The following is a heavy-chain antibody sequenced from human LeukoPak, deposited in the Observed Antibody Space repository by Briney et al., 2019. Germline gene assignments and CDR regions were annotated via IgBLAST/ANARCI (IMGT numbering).Heavy chain of an antibody. CDR1: GGSISSSSYY. J-gene: IGHJ5*02. Sequence: SETLSLTRTVSGGSISSSSYYWGWIRQPPGKGLEWIGSIYYSGSTYYNPSLKSRVTISVDTSKNQFSLKLSSVTAADTAVYYCASVRTGTNWFDPWGQGTLVTVSS. V-gene: IGHV4-39*01. D-gene: IGHD1-7*01. CDR3: ASVRTGTNWFDP. CDR2: IYYSGST.